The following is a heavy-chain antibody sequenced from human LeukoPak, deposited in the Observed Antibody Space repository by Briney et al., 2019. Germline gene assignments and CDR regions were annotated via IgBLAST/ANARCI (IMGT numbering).Heavy chain of an antibody. CDR1: GFTFGSYA. D-gene: IGHD3-9*01. Sequence: GGSLRLSCAASGFTFGSYAMSWVRQAPGKGLEWVSAISGSGGSTYYADSVKGRFTISRDNSKNTLYLQMNSLRAEDTAVYYCAKAGEDLDWLFAHFFDPWGQGTLVTVSS. J-gene: IGHJ5*02. CDR2: ISGSGGST. CDR3: AKAGEDLDWLFAHFFDP. V-gene: IGHV3-23*01.